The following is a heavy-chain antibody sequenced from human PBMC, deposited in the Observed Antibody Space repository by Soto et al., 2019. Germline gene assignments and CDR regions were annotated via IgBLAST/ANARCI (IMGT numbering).Heavy chain of an antibody. CDR2: ISGSGGST. J-gene: IGHJ1*01. Sequence: PVGSLRLSCAASGFTFSSYAMSWVRQAPGKGLEWVSAISGSGGSTYYADSVKGRSTISRDNSKNTLYLQMNSLRAEDTAVYYCASPLAGSHLGYFQHWGQGTLVTVSS. CDR1: GFTFSSYA. V-gene: IGHV3-23*01. CDR3: ASPLAGSHLGYFQH. D-gene: IGHD3-10*01.